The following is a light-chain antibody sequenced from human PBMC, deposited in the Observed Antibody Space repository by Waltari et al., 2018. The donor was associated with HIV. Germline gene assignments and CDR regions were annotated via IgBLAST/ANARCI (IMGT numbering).Light chain of an antibody. J-gene: IGLJ2*01. CDR1: NLGHQN. Sequence: SSELTQPLSVSVALGQTATITCGGNNLGHQNVCWYQQKPGQAPVLIIYRDNTRPSGIPERFSGSNSGNTATLTIRRAQAGDEADYYCQVRVSNTVVFGGGTNLTVL. CDR2: RDN. V-gene: IGLV3-9*02. CDR3: QVRVSNTVV.